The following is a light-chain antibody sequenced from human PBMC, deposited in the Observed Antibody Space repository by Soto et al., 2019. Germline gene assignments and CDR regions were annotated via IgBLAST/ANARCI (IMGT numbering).Light chain of an antibody. CDR3: QQYGTSPWT. CDR1: QTVINTY. J-gene: IGKJ1*01. V-gene: IGKV3-20*01. CDR2: DAS. Sequence: EIVLTQSPGTLSLSPGERATLSCRASQTVINTYVAWYQQKPGQAPRLLIYDASTRATGIPDRFSGSGSGTDFTRTISRLGPEDFAVYYCQQYGTSPWTFGQGTKVDIK.